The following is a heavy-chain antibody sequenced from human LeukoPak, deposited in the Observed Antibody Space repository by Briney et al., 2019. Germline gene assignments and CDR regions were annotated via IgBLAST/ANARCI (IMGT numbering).Heavy chain of an antibody. CDR2: INPNSGGT. V-gene: IGHV1-2*02. CDR1: GYTFTGYY. Sequence: ASVKVSCKASGYTFTGYYMHWVRQAPGQGLEWMGWINPNSGGTNYAQKFQGRVTMTRDMSTSTVYMELSSLRSEDTAVYYCARAASDGNWGQGTLVTVSS. J-gene: IGHJ4*02. CDR3: ARAASDGN.